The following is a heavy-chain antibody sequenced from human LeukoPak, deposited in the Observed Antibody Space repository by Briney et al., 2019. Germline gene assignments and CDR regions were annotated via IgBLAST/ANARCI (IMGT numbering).Heavy chain of an antibody. CDR2: IYYSGST. D-gene: IGHD3-3*01. J-gene: IGHJ4*02. CDR3: ASSSGEWLRHFDY. CDR1: GGSISSYY. Sequence: SETLSLTCTVSGGSISSYYWSWIRQPPGKGLEWIGYIYYSGSTNYNPSLKSRVTISVDTSKNQFSLKLSSVTAADTAVYYCASSSGEWLRHFDYWGQGTLVTVSS. V-gene: IGHV4-59*01.